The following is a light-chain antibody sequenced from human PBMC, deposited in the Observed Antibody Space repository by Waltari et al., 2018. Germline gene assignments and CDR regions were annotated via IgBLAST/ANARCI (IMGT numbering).Light chain of an antibody. V-gene: IGKV1-5*03. CDR2: KAS. J-gene: IGKJ2*01. CDR3: QQYDSYPYT. Sequence: DIQMTQSPSTLSASVGDRVTITCRASQSISSWLAWYQQKPVKAPKVLIYKASSLQSGVPSRFSGSGSGTEFTLTIGSLQPDDFASYYCQQYDSYPYTFGQGTKLEIK. CDR1: QSISSW.